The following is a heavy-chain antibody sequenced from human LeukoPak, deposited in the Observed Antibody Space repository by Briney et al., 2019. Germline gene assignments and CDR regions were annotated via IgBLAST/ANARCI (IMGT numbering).Heavy chain of an antibody. CDR2: IHHSGRT. J-gene: IGHJ5*02. Sequence: XDXXWGWIRPPPXXGXEWIGIIHHSGRTYYNPSLKSRVTISGXXSKXQFSLKLSSVTAADTAVYYXXXXXXXXXXXXLXXPWXQGXXXXVSS. V-gene: IGHV4-38-2*01. CDR3: XXXXXXXXXXXLXXP. CDR1: XDXX.